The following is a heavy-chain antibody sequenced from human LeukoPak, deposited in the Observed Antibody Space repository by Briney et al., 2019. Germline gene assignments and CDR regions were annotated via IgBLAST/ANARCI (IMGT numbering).Heavy chain of an antibody. D-gene: IGHD6-13*01. J-gene: IGHJ4*02. CDR3: ARGSSQYVSFDY. Sequence: SETLSLTCTVSGGSISSSSYYWGWIRQPPGKGLEWIGSIYYSGSTYHNPSLKSRVTISVDTSKNQFSLKLSSVTAADTAVYYCARGSSQYVSFDYWGQGTLVTVSS. V-gene: IGHV4-39*07. CDR2: IYYSGST. CDR1: GGSISSSSYY.